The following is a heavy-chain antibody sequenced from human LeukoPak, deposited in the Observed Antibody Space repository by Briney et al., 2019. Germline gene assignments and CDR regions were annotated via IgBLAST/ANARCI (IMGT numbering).Heavy chain of an antibody. D-gene: IGHD6-13*01. V-gene: IGHV3-48*03. J-gene: IGHJ4*02. CDR2: ISSSGSTI. CDR1: GFTFSSYE. Sequence: GGSLRLSCAASGFTFSSYEMNWVRQAPGKGLEWVSYISSSGSTIYYADSVKGRFTISRDNAKNSLYLQMNSLRAEDTAVYYCARDEAAAGPRPFDYWGQGNLVTVSS. CDR3: ARDEAAAGPRPFDY.